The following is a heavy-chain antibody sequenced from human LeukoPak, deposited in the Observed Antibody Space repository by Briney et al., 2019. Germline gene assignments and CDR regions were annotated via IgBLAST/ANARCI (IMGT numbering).Heavy chain of an antibody. CDR1: GDSTSNFY. J-gene: IGHJ5*01. V-gene: IGHV4-59*03. Sequence: SETLSLTCTVSGDSTSNFYWNWIRQSPGKGLEWIGNIHYSGSSVYNPSLKSRGTISIDTSRRQFFLKLNSVTAADTAVYFCALAPNSNWFDFWGPGTLVTVSS. CDR3: ALAPNSNWFDF. D-gene: IGHD2-8*01. CDR2: IHYSGSS.